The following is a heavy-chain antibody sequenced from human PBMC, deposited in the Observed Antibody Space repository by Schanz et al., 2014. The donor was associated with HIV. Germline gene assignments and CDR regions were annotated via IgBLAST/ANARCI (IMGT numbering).Heavy chain of an antibody. J-gene: IGHJ4*02. Sequence: QVRLVESGGGVVQPGTSVRLSCAASGFSFSKFGMHWVRQAPGKGLEWVAVISYDGSNKYYADSVKGRFTISRDNSKNTLYLQMNSLRAEDTAVYYCAKDTFELRNSGVFDWWGQGTLVTVSS. CDR3: AKDTFELRNSGVFDW. D-gene: IGHD2-15*01. V-gene: IGHV3-30*19. CDR2: ISYDGSNK. CDR1: GFSFSKFG.